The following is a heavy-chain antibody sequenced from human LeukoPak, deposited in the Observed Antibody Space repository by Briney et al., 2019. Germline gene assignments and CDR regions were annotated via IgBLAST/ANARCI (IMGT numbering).Heavy chain of an antibody. CDR1: GASFSGFY. J-gene: IGHJ2*01. CDR3: ARARVRSYSYDSSGFYTSDWHFDL. CDR2: IYNSGSI. V-gene: IGHV4-59*01. D-gene: IGHD3-22*01. Sequence: SETLSLTCTVSGASFSGFYWTWIRQAPGKGLEWIGNIYNSGSIEYNPSLKSRVTISVDPSKNQFSLKLSSVTAADTAVYYCARARVRSYSYDSSGFYTSDWHFDLWGRGTLVTVSS.